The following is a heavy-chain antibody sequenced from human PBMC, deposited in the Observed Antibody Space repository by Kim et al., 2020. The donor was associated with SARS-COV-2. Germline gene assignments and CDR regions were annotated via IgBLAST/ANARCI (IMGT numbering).Heavy chain of an antibody. CDR3: ARSSTTRHIVVVVAVSARGAFDI. CDR1: GGSFNEYY. J-gene: IGHJ3*02. Sequence: SETLSLTCAVYGGSFNEYYWSWIRQPPGKGLEWIGDITHPGTTNYNPSLKSRLTMSLDTSKNQFSLKLTSVTAADTAVYYCARSSTTRHIVVVVAVSARGAFDIRGQGTMVTVSS. V-gene: IGHV4-34*01. CDR2: ITHPGTT. D-gene: IGHD2-15*01.